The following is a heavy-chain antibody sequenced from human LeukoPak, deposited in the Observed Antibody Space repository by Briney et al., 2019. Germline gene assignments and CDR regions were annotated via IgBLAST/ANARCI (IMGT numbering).Heavy chain of an antibody. V-gene: IGHV3-49*03. CDR1: GFTFGDYA. Sequence: GGSLRLSCTAPGFTFGDYAMSWFRQAPGKGLEWVGFIRSKAYGGTTDYAASVKGRFTISRDDSKSIVYLQMNSLKTEDTAVYYCTRDQASFYGDYVEFDYWGQGTLVTVSS. CDR3: TRDQASFYGDYVEFDY. J-gene: IGHJ4*02. D-gene: IGHD4-17*01. CDR2: IRSKAYGGTT.